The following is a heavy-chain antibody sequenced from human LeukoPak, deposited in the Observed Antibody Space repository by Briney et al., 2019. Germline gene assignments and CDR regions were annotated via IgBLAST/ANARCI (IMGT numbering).Heavy chain of an antibody. V-gene: IGHV4-59*08. CDR2: VYYSGNT. CDR3: ARHGDSSSYYFDY. J-gene: IGHJ4*02. CDR1: GGSISGYY. Sequence: PSETLSLTCAVSGGSISGYYWSWIRQPPGKGLEWIGYVYYSGNTKYNPSLESRVTMSVDTSKNQFSLRLSSVTARDTAVYYCARHGDSSSYYFDYWGQGTLVTVSS. D-gene: IGHD6-6*01.